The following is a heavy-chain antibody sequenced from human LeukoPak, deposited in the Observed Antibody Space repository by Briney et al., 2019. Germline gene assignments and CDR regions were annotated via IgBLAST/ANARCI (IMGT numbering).Heavy chain of an antibody. CDR1: GFTFSSYD. Sequence: GGSLRLSCAASGFTFSSYDMHWVRQATGKGLEWVSAIDTVGNTYYAGSVQGRFAISRENAWNSLYLQMNSLRDGDTAVYYSIRIRTGHHEYGMYVWGQGTTVTVSS. CDR2: IDTVGNT. V-gene: IGHV3-13*01. CDR3: IRIRTGHHEYGMYV. J-gene: IGHJ6*02. D-gene: IGHD1-1*01.